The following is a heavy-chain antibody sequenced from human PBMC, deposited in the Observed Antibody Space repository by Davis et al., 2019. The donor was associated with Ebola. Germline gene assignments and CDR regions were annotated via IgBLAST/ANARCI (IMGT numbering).Heavy chain of an antibody. CDR3: AGLEDKTGVATTIGDY. J-gene: IGHJ4*02. CDR1: GFTFKNYW. D-gene: IGHD5-12*01. Sequence: HTGGSLRLSCAASGFTFKNYWMHWVRQVPGKGLVWVSLIDSDGSFTSYADSVKGRFTMSRDNAKNTLYLQMNSLRAEDTGVYYCAGLEDKTGVATTIGDYWGQGALVTVSS. V-gene: IGHV3-74*01. CDR2: IDSDGSFT.